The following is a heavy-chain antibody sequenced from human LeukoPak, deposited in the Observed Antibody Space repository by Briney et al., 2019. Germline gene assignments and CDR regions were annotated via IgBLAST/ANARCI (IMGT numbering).Heavy chain of an antibody. D-gene: IGHD5-24*01. CDR1: GFTFSSFA. V-gene: IGHV3-23*01. Sequence: PGGTLRLSCAASGFTFSSFAMSWIRQAPGKGLEWVSSIDKIGVGTYYADSVRGRFTISRDNSKNTLFLQMNSLRADDTAVYYCAKSGYNRFDYWGQGTLVTVSS. CDR2: IDKIGVGT. J-gene: IGHJ4*02. CDR3: AKSGYNRFDY.